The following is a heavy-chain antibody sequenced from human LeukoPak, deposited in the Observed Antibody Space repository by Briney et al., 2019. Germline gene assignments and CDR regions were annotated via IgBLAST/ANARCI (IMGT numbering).Heavy chain of an antibody. CDR2: TYYRSKWYN. CDR3: ARNSGWYLKGLDYYYYYMDV. D-gene: IGHD6-19*01. CDR1: GDSVSSNSAA. J-gene: IGHJ6*03. Sequence: SQTLSLTCAISGDSVSSNSAAWNWIRQSPSRGLEWLGKTYYRSKWYNDYAISVKSRITIDPDTSKNQVSLQLNSVTPEDTAVYYCARNSGWYLKGLDYYYYYMDVWGKGTTVTISS. V-gene: IGHV6-1*01.